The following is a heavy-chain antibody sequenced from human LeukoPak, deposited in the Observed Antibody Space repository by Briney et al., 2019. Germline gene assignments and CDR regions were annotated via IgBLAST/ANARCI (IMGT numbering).Heavy chain of an antibody. D-gene: IGHD3-10*01. J-gene: IGHJ6*02. CDR3: ARDINDLPTYYYASGSQKYGMDV. Sequence: ASVKVSCKASGYTFTSYAMNWVRQAPGQGLEWMGWINTNTGNPTYAQGFTGRFVFSLDTSVSTAYLQISSLKAEDTAVYYCARDINDLPTYYYASGSQKYGMDVWGQGTTVTVSS. V-gene: IGHV7-4-1*02. CDR2: INTNTGNP. CDR1: GYTFTSYA.